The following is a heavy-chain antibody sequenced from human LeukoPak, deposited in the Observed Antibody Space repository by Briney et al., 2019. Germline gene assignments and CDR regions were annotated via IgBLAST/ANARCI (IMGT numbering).Heavy chain of an antibody. CDR2: VIPIFGTA. Sequence: SVKVSCKASGGTFSNYAISWVRQAPGQGLEWMGGVIPIFGTANYAQKLQDRVTLSMEESTSTAYMELSSLRSEDTAVYYCARGPTDYYMDVWGTGTTVTVSS. CDR1: GGTFSNYA. V-gene: IGHV1-69*05. CDR3: ARGPTDYYMDV. J-gene: IGHJ6*03.